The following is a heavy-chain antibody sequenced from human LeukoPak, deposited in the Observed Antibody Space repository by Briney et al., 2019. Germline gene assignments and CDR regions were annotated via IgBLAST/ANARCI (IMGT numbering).Heavy chain of an antibody. CDR2: INSNNGNT. Sequence: GASVKVSCKASGDHAYSISWVRQAPGHGLEWLGWINSNNGNTNYPQKFQGRVTVTTDTSRTTAYMELTSLTSDDTAIYYFWSGAILDAAYCSADCNSGQFFDHWGQGTLVIVSS. V-gene: IGHV1-18*04. D-gene: IGHD2-21*01. CDR3: WSGAILDAAYCSADCNSGQFFDH. CDR1: GDHAYS. J-gene: IGHJ4*02.